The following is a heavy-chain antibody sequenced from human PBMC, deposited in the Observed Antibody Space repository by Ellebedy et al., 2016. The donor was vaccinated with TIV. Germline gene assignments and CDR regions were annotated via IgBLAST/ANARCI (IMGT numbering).Heavy chain of an antibody. Sequence: GESLKISCAASGFVFKSYSMNWVRQAPGKGLEWVASISDRNSKRFYSDSVKGRFIISRDDATSSLFLGMNTLRVEDTAVYYCARPMFYYHYYMDVWGKGTTVIV. CDR2: ISDRNSKR. D-gene: IGHD3-10*02. V-gene: IGHV3-21*01. CDR3: ARPMFYYHYYMDV. J-gene: IGHJ6*03. CDR1: GFVFKSYS.